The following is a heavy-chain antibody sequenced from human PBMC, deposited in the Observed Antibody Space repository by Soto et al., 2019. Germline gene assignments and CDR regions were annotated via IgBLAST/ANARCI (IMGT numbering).Heavy chain of an antibody. V-gene: IGHV3-21*06. Sequence: EVQLVESGGGRVKPGVSLRLSCAASGFTFTRYSINWVRQAPGKWLECVASIISTTNYIYYGESMKGRFTISRDNAKNPLYLEMNSLRAEDTAVYYCGRVSEDLTSNFDYWGQVTLVTVSS. CDR2: IISTTNYI. CDR3: GRVSEDLTSNFDY. CDR1: GFTFTRYS. J-gene: IGHJ4*02.